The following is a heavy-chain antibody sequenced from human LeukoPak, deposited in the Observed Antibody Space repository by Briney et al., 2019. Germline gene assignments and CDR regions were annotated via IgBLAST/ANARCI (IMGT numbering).Heavy chain of an antibody. J-gene: IGHJ4*02. CDR2: INPSGGST. V-gene: IGHV1-46*01. Sequence: GASVKVSCKASGYTFTSYYMHWVRQAPGQGLEWMGIINPSGGSTGYAQKFQGRVTMTRDTSTSTVYMELSSLRSEDTAVYYCARDLNSGWYIDYWGQGTLVTVSS. D-gene: IGHD6-19*01. CDR1: GYTFTSYY. CDR3: ARDLNSGWYIDY.